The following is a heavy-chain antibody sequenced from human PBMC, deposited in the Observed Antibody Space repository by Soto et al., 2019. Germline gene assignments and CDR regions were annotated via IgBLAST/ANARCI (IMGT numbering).Heavy chain of an antibody. D-gene: IGHD6-19*01. V-gene: IGHV3-74*01. CDR3: ARVAVVTRGIDS. Sequence: QPGGSLRLSCVASGFTFSGSWMHWVRQAPGKGLVWVSRVTGDGSGANYADSVQGRFIISRDNAKNTVYLHMSNLRADDTAVYYCARVAVVTRGIDSWGQGILVTVSS. CDR1: GFTFSGSW. J-gene: IGHJ4*02. CDR2: VTGDGSGA.